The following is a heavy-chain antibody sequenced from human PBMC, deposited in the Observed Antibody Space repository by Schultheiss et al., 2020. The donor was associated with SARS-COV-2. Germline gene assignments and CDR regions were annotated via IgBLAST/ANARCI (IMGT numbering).Heavy chain of an antibody. J-gene: IGHJ6*02. CDR3: ARDTDLAHKQIAAAGRGYYYYGMDV. D-gene: IGHD6-13*01. Sequence: GGSLRLSCAASGFTVSSNYMSWVRQAPGKGLEWVSVIYSGGSTYYADSVKGRFTISRDNSKNTLYLQMNSLRAEDTAVYYCARDTDLAHKQIAAAGRGYYYYGMDVWGQGTTVTVSS. CDR2: IYSGGST. V-gene: IGHV3-53*05. CDR1: GFTVSSNY.